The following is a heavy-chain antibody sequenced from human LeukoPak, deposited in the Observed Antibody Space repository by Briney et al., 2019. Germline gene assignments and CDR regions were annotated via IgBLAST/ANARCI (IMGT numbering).Heavy chain of an antibody. Sequence: SETLSLTCSVSGGSISSYYWSWIRQPAGKGLEWIGRIYTSGSTNYNPSLKSRVTMSVDTSKNQFSLKLSSVTAADTAVYYCARNSGDVLRYFGELDDAFDIWGQGTMVTVSS. J-gene: IGHJ3*02. CDR3: ARNSGDVLRYFGELDDAFDI. D-gene: IGHD3-9*01. CDR2: IYTSGST. CDR1: GGSISSYY. V-gene: IGHV4-4*07.